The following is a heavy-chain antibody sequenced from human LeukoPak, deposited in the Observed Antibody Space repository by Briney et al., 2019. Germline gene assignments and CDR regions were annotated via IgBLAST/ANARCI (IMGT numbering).Heavy chain of an antibody. CDR2: IYHSGST. V-gene: IGHV4-4*02. J-gene: IGHJ6*04. Sequence: PSETLSLTCAVSGGSISSSNWWSWVRQSPGKGLEWIGEIYHSGSTNYNPSLKSRVTISVDKSKNQFSLKLSSVTAADTAVYYCARERAVPAATIGYYYYGMDVWGKGTTVTVSS. CDR1: GGSISSSNW. D-gene: IGHD2-2*01. CDR3: ARERAVPAATIGYYYYGMDV.